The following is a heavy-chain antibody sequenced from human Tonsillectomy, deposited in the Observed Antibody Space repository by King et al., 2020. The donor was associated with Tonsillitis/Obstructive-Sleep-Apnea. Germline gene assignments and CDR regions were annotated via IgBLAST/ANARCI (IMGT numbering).Heavy chain of an antibody. CDR3: AKVIGLGVTVTERFDY. Sequence: VQLVESGGGLVQPGRSLRLSCAASGFTFDDYAMHWVRQAPGKGLEWVSGINWNSGSIGYADSVKGRFTISRDNAKNSLYLQMNSLRAEDTALYYCAKVIGLGVTVTERFDYSGAGALVTASS. D-gene: IGHD1-7*01. CDR1: GFTFDDYA. V-gene: IGHV3-9*01. J-gene: IGHJ4*01. CDR2: INWNSGSI.